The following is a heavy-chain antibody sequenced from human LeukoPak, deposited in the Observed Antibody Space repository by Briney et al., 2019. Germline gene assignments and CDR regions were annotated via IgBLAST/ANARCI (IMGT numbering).Heavy chain of an antibody. Sequence: SETLSLTCTVSGGPISSYYWSWIRQPPGKGLEWIGYIYYSGSTNYNPSLKSRVTISVDTSKNQFSLKLSSVTAADTGMYYCARLSRGAGAAKTFDYWGQGILVTVSS. CDR1: GGPISSYY. CDR2: IYYSGST. CDR3: ARLSRGAGAAKTFDY. V-gene: IGHV4-59*08. D-gene: IGHD6-13*01. J-gene: IGHJ4*02.